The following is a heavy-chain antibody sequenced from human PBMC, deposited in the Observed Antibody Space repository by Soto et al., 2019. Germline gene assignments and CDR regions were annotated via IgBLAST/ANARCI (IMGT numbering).Heavy chain of an antibody. CDR2: IRSRANNFAT. CDR1: GFIFSGSA. CDR3: ARGQGAAIGDYPSHAMDV. J-gene: IGHJ6*02. V-gene: IGHV3-73*01. Sequence: GGSLRLSCAASGFIFSGSAIHWVRQASGKGLEWVGRIRSRANNFATSSAASVKGRFTFSRDDSKNTAYLQMNTLKPEDTAVYYCARGQGAAIGDYPSHAMDVWGQGTTLTVS. D-gene: IGHD2-2*02.